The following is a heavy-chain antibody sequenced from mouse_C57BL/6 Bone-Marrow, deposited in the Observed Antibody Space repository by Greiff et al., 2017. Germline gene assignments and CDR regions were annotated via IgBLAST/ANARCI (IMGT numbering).Heavy chain of an antibody. V-gene: IGHV5-9*01. CDR3: ARPCYYDYDNYAMDY. D-gene: IGHD2-4*01. CDR1: GFTFSSYT. CDR2: ISGGGGNT. J-gene: IGHJ4*01. Sequence: EVKLMESGGGLVKPGGSLKLSCAASGFTFSSYTMSWVRQTPEKRLEWVATISGGGGNTYYPDSVQGRFTISRDNAKNTLYLQMSSLRSEDTALYYCARPCYYDYDNYAMDYWGQGTSVTVSS.